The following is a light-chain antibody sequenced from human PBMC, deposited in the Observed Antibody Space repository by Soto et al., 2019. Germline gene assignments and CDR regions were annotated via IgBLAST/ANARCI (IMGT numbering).Light chain of an antibody. CDR2: GAS. CDR3: QQYGSSPPIT. V-gene: IGKV3-20*01. Sequence: EIVLTQSPGTLALSPGEGASLSCRASQAISGNYLAWYQHKPGQAPRLLMYGASSRATGIPDRFSGSGSGTDLTLTFRRLEPEDFAVYYCQQYGSSPPITFGQGTRLEIK. CDR1: QAISGNY. J-gene: IGKJ5*01.